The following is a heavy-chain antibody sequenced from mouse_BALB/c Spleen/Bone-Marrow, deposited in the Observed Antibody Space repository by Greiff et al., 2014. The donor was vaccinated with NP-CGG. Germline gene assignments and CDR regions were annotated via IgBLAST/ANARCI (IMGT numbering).Heavy chain of an antibody. Sequence: LQESGAELVRPGTPVKVSCKASGYAFTNYLIEWVKQRPGQGLEWIGVINPGSGGTNYNEKFKGKATLTADNSSNTAYMHLSSLTPDDSAVYFCARGGHGSYWGQGTTLTVSS. D-gene: IGHD2-2*01. V-gene: IGHV1-54*03. CDR3: ARGGHGSY. J-gene: IGHJ2*01. CDR2: INPGSGGT. CDR1: GYAFTNYL.